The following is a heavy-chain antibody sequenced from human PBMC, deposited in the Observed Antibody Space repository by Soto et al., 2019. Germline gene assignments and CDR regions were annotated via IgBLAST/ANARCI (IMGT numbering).Heavy chain of an antibody. Sequence: QVQLQQWGAGLLKPSETLSLTCAVYGGSFSGYYWNWIRQPPGKGLEWIGDINHSVNTNYNPSLKSRVTISVDTSKNQFSLKLSSVTAADTAVHYCARGKPVLLWFGESAGVDVWGQGTTVTVSS. V-gene: IGHV4-34*01. D-gene: IGHD3-10*01. CDR2: INHSVNT. J-gene: IGHJ6*02. CDR3: ARGKPVLLWFGESAGVDV. CDR1: GGSFSGYY.